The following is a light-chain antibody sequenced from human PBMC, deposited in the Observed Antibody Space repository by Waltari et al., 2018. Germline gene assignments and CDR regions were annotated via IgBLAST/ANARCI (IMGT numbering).Light chain of an antibody. CDR1: SGSVSSTSY. J-gene: IGLJ3*02. CDR3: SMYMGRGIWV. V-gene: IGLV8-61*01. Sequence: QTVLAQEPSLSVSPGGTVTLTCALSSGSVSSTSYATWYQQTPGLPPRTLVYKGNGRSSGVPDRFSGSILGNKAALTITGAQADDESDYYCSMYMGRGIWVFGGGTKLTVL. CDR2: KGN.